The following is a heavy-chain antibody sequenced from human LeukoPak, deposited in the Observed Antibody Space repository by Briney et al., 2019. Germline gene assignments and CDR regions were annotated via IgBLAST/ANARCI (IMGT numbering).Heavy chain of an antibody. CDR1: GGSIGSTNW. CDR2: IYHSGST. V-gene: IGHV4-4*02. J-gene: IGHJ4*02. Sequence: PSETLSLTCAVSGGSIGSTNWWSWVRQPPGKGLEWIGEIYHSGSTNYNPSLKSRITISVDKTKNQFSLRLNSVTAADTAVYYCWERGGDYNQFDFGAQEPRVTVSS. CDR3: WERGGDYNQFDF. D-gene: IGHD4-11*01.